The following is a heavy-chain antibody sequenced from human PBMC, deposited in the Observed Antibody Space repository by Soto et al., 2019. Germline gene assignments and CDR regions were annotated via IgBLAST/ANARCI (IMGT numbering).Heavy chain of an antibody. CDR1: GGTFSSYS. CDR2: VIPILGMA. Sequence: QVQLVQSGAEVKKPGSSVKVSCEASGGTFSSYSFSWVRQAPGQGLEWMGRVIPILGMANYAQKFQGRVTITAENYTSTVYMGLSSLTSEDTAVYYCARGGAVVVPGAVDRHNWFDPWGQGTLVTVSS. CDR3: ARGGAVVVPGAVDRHNWFDP. D-gene: IGHD2-2*01. J-gene: IGHJ5*02. V-gene: IGHV1-69*02.